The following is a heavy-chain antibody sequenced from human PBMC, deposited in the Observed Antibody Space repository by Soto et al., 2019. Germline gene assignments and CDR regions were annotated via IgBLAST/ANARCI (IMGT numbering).Heavy chain of an antibody. CDR2: TYYRSKWYS. CDR1: GDSVSSNTAA. Sequence: PSQTLSLTCAISGDSVSSNTAAWNWIRQSPSRGLEWLGRTYYRSKWYSDYAESLKSRITLNPDTSKNQLSLQLNSVTPEDTAVYYCARAGDLTGSYLYYGMYGWGKGTTVTVYS. D-gene: IGHD1-26*01. CDR3: ARAGDLTGSYLYYGMYG. V-gene: IGHV6-1*01. J-gene: IGHJ6*04.